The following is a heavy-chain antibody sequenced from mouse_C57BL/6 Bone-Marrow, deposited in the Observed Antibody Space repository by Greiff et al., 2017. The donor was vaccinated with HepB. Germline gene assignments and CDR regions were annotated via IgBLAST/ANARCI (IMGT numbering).Heavy chain of an antibody. Sequence: VHVKQSGAELVRPGASVKLSCTASGFNIKDDYMHWVKQRPEQGLEWIGWIDPENGDTEYASKFQGKATITADTSFNTAYLQLSSLTSEDTAVYYCVIYYYGSSYAMDYWGQGTSVTVSS. CDR3: VIYYYGSSYAMDY. CDR1: GFNIKDDY. CDR2: IDPENGDT. D-gene: IGHD1-1*01. V-gene: IGHV14-4*01. J-gene: IGHJ4*01.